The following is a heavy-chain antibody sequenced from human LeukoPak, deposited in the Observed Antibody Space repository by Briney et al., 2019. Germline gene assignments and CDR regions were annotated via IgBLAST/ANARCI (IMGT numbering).Heavy chain of an antibody. CDR3: ARGGSYYGY. D-gene: IGHD1-26*01. CDR1: GFTFSSYA. J-gene: IGHJ4*02. V-gene: IGHV3-66*01. CDR2: IYSGGST. Sequence: GGSLRLSCAASGFTFSSYAMHWVRQAPGKGLEWVSVIYSGGSTYYADSVKGRFTISRDNSKNTLYLQMNSLRAEDTAVYYCARGGSYYGYWGQGTLVTVSS.